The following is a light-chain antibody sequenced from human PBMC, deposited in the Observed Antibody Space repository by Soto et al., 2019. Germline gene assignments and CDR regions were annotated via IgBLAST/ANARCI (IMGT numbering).Light chain of an antibody. CDR1: QTISSW. CDR3: QHYNSYSEA. V-gene: IGKV1-5*03. CDR2: KAS. Sequence: DVQMTQSPSTLSVSVGDRVTITCRPSQTISSWLAWYQQKPGKATKLLIYKASTLKSGVPSRFSGSGSGTEFTLTISILQPDDFATYSCQHYNSYSEAFGQGTKVDIK. J-gene: IGKJ1*01.